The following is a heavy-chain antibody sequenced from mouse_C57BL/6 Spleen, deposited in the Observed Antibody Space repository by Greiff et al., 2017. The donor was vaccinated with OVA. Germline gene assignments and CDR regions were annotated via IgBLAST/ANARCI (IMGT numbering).Heavy chain of an antibody. V-gene: IGHV1-82*01. D-gene: IGHD4-1*01. CDR1: GYAFSSSW. Sequence: VQLQESGPELVKPGASVKISCKASGYAFSSSWMNWVKQRPGKGLEWIGRIYPGDGDTNYNGKFKGKATLTADKSSSTAYMQLSSLTSEDSAVYFCARNWEHFDDWGQGTTLTVSS. J-gene: IGHJ2*01. CDR3: ARNWEHFDD. CDR2: IYPGDGDT.